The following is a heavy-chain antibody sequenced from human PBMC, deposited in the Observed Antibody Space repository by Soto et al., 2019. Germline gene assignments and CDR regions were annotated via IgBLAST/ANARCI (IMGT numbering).Heavy chain of an antibody. V-gene: IGHV4-34*01. Sequence: SETLSLTCAVYGGSFSGYYWSWIRQPPGKGLEWIGEINHSGSTNYNPSLKSRVTTSVDTSKNQFSLKLSSVTAADTAVYYCASFRYSGSYYRYWGQGTLVTVSS. D-gene: IGHD1-26*01. CDR2: INHSGST. J-gene: IGHJ4*02. CDR1: GGSFSGYY. CDR3: ASFRYSGSYYRY.